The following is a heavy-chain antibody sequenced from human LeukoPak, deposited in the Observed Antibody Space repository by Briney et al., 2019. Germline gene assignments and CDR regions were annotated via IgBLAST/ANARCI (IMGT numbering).Heavy chain of an antibody. CDR3: ARIYCSSTSCYYFDY. CDR2: IYTSGGT. J-gene: IGHJ4*02. V-gene: IGHV4-61*02. CDR1: GGSISSGSYY. Sequence: SQTLSLTCTVSGGSISSGSYYWSWIRQPAGKGLEWIGRIYTSGGTNYNPSLKSRVTISVDTSKNQFSLKLSSVTAADTAVYYCARIYCSSTSCYYFDYWGQGTLVTVSS. D-gene: IGHD2-2*01.